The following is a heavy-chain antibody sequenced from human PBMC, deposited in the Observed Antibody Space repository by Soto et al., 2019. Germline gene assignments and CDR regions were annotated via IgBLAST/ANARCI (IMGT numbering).Heavy chain of an antibody. V-gene: IGHV1-69*13. D-gene: IGHD2-2*02. Sequence: SVKVSCKASGGTFSSYAISWVRQAPGQGLEWMGGIIPIFGTANYAQKFQGRVTITADESTSTAYMELSSLRSEDTAVYYCARPQAGYCSSTSCYTFDYWGQGTLVTVSS. CDR3: ARPQAGYCSSTSCYTFDY. J-gene: IGHJ4*02. CDR2: IIPIFGTA. CDR1: GGTFSSYA.